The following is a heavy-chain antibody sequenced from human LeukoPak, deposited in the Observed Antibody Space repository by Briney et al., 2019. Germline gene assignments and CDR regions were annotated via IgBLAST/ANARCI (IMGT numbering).Heavy chain of an antibody. CDR3: AREGYYDSSGYYDY. CDR2: IIPIFGTA. Sequence: ASVKVSCKASGGTFSSYAISWVRQAPGQGLEWMGRIIPIFGTANYAQKFQGRVTITTDESTSTAYMELSSLRSEDTAVYYCAREGYYDSSGYYDYWGQGTLVAVSS. CDR1: GGTFSSYA. V-gene: IGHV1-69*05. D-gene: IGHD3-22*01. J-gene: IGHJ4*02.